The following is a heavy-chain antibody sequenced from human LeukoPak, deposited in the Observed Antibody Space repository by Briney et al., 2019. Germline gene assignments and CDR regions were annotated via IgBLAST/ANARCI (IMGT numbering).Heavy chain of an antibody. J-gene: IGHJ5*02. CDR2: ISSSSSYI. V-gene: IGHV3-21*01. D-gene: IGHD2-15*01. Sequence: GGSLRLSCAASGFTFSSYSMNWVRQAPGKGLEWVSSISSSSSYIYYADSVKGRFTISRDNAKNSLYLQRNSLRAEDTAVYYCARTPRGYRRPNWFDPWGQGTLVTVSS. CDR3: ARTPRGYRRPNWFDP. CDR1: GFTFSSYS.